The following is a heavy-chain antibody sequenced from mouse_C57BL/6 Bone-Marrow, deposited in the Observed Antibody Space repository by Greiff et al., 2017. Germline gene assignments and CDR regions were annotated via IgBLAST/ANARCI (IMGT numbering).Heavy chain of an antibody. J-gene: IGHJ2*01. CDR1: GYTFTDYY. V-gene: IGHV1-19*01. CDR2: INPYNGGT. Sequence: VQLQQSGPVLVKPGASVKMSCKASGYTFTDYYMNWVKQSHGKRLEWIGVINPYNGGTSYNQKFKGKATLTVDKSSSTAYMVLNSLTSEASAFYYCAQLSPYFDYWGPGTTLTVSS. CDR3: AQLSPYFDY. D-gene: IGHD3-2*02.